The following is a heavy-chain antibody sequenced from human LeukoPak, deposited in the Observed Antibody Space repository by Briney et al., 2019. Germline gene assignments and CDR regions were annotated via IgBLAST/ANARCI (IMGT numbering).Heavy chain of an antibody. CDR1: GFTFSSYS. CDR3: ASEGYSGYDLPGYFDY. J-gene: IGHJ4*02. CDR2: ISSSSSTI. Sequence: GGSLRLSCAASGFTFSSYSMNWVRQAPGKGLEWVSYISSSSSTIYYADSVKGRFTISRDNAKSSLYLQMNSLRDEDTAVYYCASEGYSGYDLPGYFDYWGQGTLVTVSS. V-gene: IGHV3-48*02. D-gene: IGHD5-12*01.